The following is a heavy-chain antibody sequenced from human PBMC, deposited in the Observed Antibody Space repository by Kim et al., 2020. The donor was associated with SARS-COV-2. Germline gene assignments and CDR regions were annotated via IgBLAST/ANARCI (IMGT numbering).Heavy chain of an antibody. V-gene: IGHV3-23*01. CDR1: GFTLGSYA. Sequence: GGSLRLSCAASGFTLGSYAMGWVRQAPGKALEWVSLIRDDAGSTYYADSVTGRFSLSRDTSENTLHLHMSNLRAEDTALYYCARDSVLRTGGYPVFDYWGQGTLVTVSS. CDR2: IRDDAGST. CDR3: ARDSVLRTGGYPVFDY. J-gene: IGHJ4*02. D-gene: IGHD2-8*02.